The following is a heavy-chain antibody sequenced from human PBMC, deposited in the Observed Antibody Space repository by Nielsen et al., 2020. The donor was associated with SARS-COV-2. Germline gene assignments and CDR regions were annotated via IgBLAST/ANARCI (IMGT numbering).Heavy chain of an antibody. CDR3: AKDGVNSGWFNGAMDV. Sequence: GESLKISCTVSGFLFSTHDMTWVRQAPGRGLEWVAALSESGGRSDGSLYYRESVRGRFTISKDNANNKLFLQMDSLRAEDTAVYFCAKDGVNSGWFNGAMDVWGQGTTVTVSS. V-gene: IGHV3-23*01. CDR2: LSESGGRS. D-gene: IGHD6-19*01. CDR1: GFLFSTHD. J-gene: IGHJ6*02.